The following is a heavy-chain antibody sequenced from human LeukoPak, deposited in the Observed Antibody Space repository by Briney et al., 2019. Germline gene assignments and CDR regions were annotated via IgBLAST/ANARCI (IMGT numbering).Heavy chain of an antibody. CDR2: INTNTGNP. Sequence: GASVKVSCKASGYTFTGYYMHWVRQAPGQGLEWMGWINTNTGNPTYAQGFTGRFVFSLDTSVSTAYLQISSLKAEDTAVYYCARDGGIAVAGNAMGAFDIWGQGTMVTVSS. J-gene: IGHJ3*02. CDR3: ARDGGIAVAGNAMGAFDI. V-gene: IGHV7-4-1*02. CDR1: GYTFTGYY. D-gene: IGHD6-19*01.